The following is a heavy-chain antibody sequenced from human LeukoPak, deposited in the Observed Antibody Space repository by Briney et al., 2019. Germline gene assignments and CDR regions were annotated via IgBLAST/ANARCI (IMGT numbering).Heavy chain of an antibody. V-gene: IGHV3-30*03. J-gene: IGHJ4*02. CDR2: ISYDGSKQ. CDR1: GFSFNTYG. CDR3: ARADFWMATVTPLDY. Sequence: PGGSLRLSCAASGFSFNTYGVHWVRQAPGKGLEWVALISYDGSKQYYADSVKDRFTISRDNAKNSLYLQMNSLRAEDTAVYYCARADFWMATVTPLDYWGQGSLVTVSS. D-gene: IGHD4-17*01.